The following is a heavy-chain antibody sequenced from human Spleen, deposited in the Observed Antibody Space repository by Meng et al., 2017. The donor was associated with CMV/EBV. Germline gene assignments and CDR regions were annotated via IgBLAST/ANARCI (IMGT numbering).Heavy chain of an antibody. V-gene: IGHV3-66*02. J-gene: IGHJ4*02. CDR1: GFTVSGNY. D-gene: IGHD3-3*01. Sequence: GGSLRLSCAASGFTVSGNYMSWVRQAPGKGLEWVSLIYSGGSTYYADSVKGRFTISRDNSKNTLYLQMNSLRAEDTAVYYCARSYDFWSASFDYWGQGTLVTVSS. CDR3: ARSYDFWSASFDY. CDR2: IYSGGST.